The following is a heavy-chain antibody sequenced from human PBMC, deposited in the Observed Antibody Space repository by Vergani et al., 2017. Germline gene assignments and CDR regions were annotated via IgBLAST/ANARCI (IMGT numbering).Heavy chain of an antibody. V-gene: IGHV3-11*04. CDR3: AKNPXMSTTRHYYAMDV. J-gene: IGHJ6*02. Sequence: LEESGGGSVKPGGSLILSCAASGFKFSDHYMSWIRQAPGKGLEWVSHISPGASTVSYTDSVTGRFTVSRDNDNNSLTLDMTTLRVEDTAVYYCAKNPXMSTTRHYYAMDVWGQETTVTVSS. CDR2: ISPGASTV. CDR1: GFKFSDHY. D-gene: IGHD5-24*01.